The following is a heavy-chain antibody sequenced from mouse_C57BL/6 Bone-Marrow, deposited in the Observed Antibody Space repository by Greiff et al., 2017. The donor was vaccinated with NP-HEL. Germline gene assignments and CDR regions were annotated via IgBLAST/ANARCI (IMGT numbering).Heavy chain of an antibody. CDR1: GFTFSDYG. CDR3: ARNSYYGSSYYAMDY. V-gene: IGHV5-17*01. CDR2: ISSGSSTI. J-gene: IGHJ4*01. Sequence: EVKVVESGGGLVKPGGSLKLSCAASGFTFSDYGMHWVRQAPEKGLEWVAYISSGSSTIYYADTVKGRFTISRDNAKNTLFLQMTSLRSEDTAMYYCARNSYYGSSYYAMDYWGQGTSVTVSS. D-gene: IGHD1-1*01.